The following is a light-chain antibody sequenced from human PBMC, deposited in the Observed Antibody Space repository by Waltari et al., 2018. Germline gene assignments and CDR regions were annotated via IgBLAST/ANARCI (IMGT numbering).Light chain of an antibody. CDR3: HQYDNWPPVT. CDR1: QSVSTN. J-gene: IGKJ5*01. Sequence: EIVMTQSPATLSVSPGERANLSCRASQSVSTNLAWYQQKAGQAPRLLIYGASTRASDIPARFSGSGSGTEFTLNISSLQSEDFAVYYCHQYDNWPPVTFGQGTRLEIK. CDR2: GAS. V-gene: IGKV3-15*01.